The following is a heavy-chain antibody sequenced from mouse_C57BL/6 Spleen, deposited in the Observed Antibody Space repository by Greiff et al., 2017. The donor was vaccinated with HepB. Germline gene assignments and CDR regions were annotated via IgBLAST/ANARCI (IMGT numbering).Heavy chain of an antibody. D-gene: IGHD1-1*01. V-gene: IGHV1-19*01. CDR2: INPYNGGT. Sequence: EVQLQESGPVLVKPGASVKMSCKASGYTFTDYYMNWVKQSHGKSLEWIGVINPYNGGTSYNQKFKGKATLTVDKSSSTAYMELNSLTSEDSAVYYCAIITTDFYYAMDYWGQGTSVTVSS. J-gene: IGHJ4*01. CDR1: GYTFTDYY. CDR3: AIITTDFYYAMDY.